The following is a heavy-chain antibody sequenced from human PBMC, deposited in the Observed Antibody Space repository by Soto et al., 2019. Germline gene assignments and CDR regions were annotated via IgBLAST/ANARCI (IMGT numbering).Heavy chain of an antibody. D-gene: IGHD4-17*01. Sequence: PGGSLRLSCAASGFTFSSYSMNWVRQAPGKGLEWVSYISSSSSTIYYADSVKGRFTISRDNAKNSLYLQMNSLRDEDTAVYYCAADLPVKFWDYGEAFDIWGQGTMVTVSS. CDR2: ISSSSSTI. CDR1: GFTFSSYS. J-gene: IGHJ3*02. V-gene: IGHV3-48*02. CDR3: AADLPVKFWDYGEAFDI.